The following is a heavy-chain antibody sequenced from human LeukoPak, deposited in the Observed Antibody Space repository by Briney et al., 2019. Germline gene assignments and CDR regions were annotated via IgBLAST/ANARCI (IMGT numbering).Heavy chain of an antibody. V-gene: IGHV1-2*02. D-gene: IGHD3-16*01. CDR2: INPNSGGT. J-gene: IGHJ3*02. CDR3: ASLAAQDPDWGAFDI. CDR1: GYTLTSYY. Sequence: ASVKVSCKASGYTLTSYYMHWVRQAPGQGLEWMGWINPNSGGTNYAQKFQGRVTMTRDTSTSTAYMELSRLRSDDTAVYYCASLAAQDPDWGAFDIWGQGTMVTVSS.